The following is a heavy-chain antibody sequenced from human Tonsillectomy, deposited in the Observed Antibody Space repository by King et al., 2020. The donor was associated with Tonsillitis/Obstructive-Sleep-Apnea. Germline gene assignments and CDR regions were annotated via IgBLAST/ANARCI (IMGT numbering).Heavy chain of an antibody. CDR3: ASPPAAYDFWSGYYTHDAFDI. D-gene: IGHD3-3*01. CDR2: IYYSGST. Sequence: QLQESGPGLVKPSETLSLTCTVSGGSISSSSYYWGWIRQPPGKGLEWIGSIYYSGSTYYNPSLKSRVTISVDTSKNQFSLKLSSVTAAATAVYYCASPPAAYDFWSGYYTHDAFDIWGQGTMVTVSS. V-gene: IGHV4-39*01. CDR1: GGSISSSSYY. J-gene: IGHJ3*02.